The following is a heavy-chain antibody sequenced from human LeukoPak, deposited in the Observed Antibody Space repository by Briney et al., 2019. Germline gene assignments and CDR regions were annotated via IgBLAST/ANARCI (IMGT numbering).Heavy chain of an antibody. V-gene: IGHV3-21*01. CDR3: ARRMSAYSGSYPSDY. CDR2: ISSSSSYI. CDR1: GFTFSSYS. J-gene: IGHJ4*02. D-gene: IGHD1-26*01. Sequence: GGSLRLSCAASGFTFSSYSMNWVRQAPGKGLEWVSSISSSSSYIYYADSVKGRFTISRDNAKNSLYLQMNSLRAEDTAVYYCARRMSAYSGSYPSDYWGQGTLVTVSS.